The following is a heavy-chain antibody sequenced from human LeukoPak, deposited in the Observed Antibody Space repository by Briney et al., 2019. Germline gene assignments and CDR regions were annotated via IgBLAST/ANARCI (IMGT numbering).Heavy chain of an antibody. J-gene: IGHJ4*02. D-gene: IGHD1-1*01. Sequence: SETLSFTCTVAGGPMSSYYRSWIRQPAGKRLEWIGRLYTDGSTNYNPSLKSRVTMSVDTFKKQFSLNLNSVTAADTAVYYCATYRPQLAFDNWGEGTLVTVSS. CDR3: ATYRPQLAFDN. CDR2: LYTDGST. CDR1: GGPMSSYY. V-gene: IGHV4-4*07.